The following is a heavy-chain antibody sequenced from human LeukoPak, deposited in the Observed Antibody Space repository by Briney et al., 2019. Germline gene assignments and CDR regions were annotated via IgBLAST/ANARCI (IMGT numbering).Heavy chain of an antibody. CDR1: GSTFSNYY. V-gene: IGHV1-46*01. CDR2: INLSGGST. CDR3: AREPFPKVVLNCFDP. D-gene: IGHD2-15*01. Sequence: GASVKVSCKASGSTFSNYYMHWVRQAPGQGLEYMGIINLSGGSTNYAQKFQGRVTMTRDTSTSTVYMELSSLRSEDTAVYYCAREPFPKVVLNCFDPWGQGTLVTVSS. J-gene: IGHJ5*02.